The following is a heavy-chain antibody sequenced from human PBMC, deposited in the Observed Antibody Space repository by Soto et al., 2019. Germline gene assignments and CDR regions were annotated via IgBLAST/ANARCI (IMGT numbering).Heavy chain of an antibody. CDR2: VYQSGTT. CDR3: ARQPESTSYFDY. Sequence: QLQLQESGPGLVRSSETLSLTCPVSGASISTSSDFWGWIRHAPGKGLEWIGNVYQSGTTRLNPSLKSRVSIFVDRSKNQFSLELNSATVADRAVYYCARQPESTSYFDYWGQGILVTVSS. J-gene: IGHJ4*02. V-gene: IGHV4-39*01. CDR1: GASISTSSDF. D-gene: IGHD2-2*01.